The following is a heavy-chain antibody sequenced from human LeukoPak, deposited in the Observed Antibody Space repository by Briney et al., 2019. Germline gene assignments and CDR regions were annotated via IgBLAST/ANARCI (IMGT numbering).Heavy chain of an antibody. J-gene: IGHJ4*02. CDR3: AKGSNYDILTGYLDY. Sequence: GGSLRLSCAASGSTFDDYAMHWVRQAPGKGLEWVSLISGDGGSTYYADSVKGRFTISRDNSKNSLYLQMNSLRTEDTALYYCAKGSNYDILTGYLDYWGQGTLVTVSS. CDR2: ISGDGGST. D-gene: IGHD3-9*01. CDR1: GSTFDDYA. V-gene: IGHV3-43*02.